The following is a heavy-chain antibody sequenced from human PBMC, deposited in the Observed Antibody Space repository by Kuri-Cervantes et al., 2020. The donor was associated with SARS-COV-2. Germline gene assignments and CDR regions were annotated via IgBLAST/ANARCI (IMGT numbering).Heavy chain of an antibody. J-gene: IGHJ4*02. CDR1: GFTFSTYA. D-gene: IGHD1-1*01. CDR2: LSGDGSDT. V-gene: IGHV3-23*01. CDR3: VRDGDHWNFDY. Sequence: GGSLRLSCAASGFTFSTYAMTWVRQAPGRGLEWVSALSGDGSDTYYADSVRGRFTLSRDNAKNMLFLQMNSLRAEDTAVYYCVRDGDHWNFDYWGQGTLVTVSS.